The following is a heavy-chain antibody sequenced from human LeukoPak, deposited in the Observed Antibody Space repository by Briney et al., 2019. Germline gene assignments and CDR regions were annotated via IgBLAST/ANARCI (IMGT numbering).Heavy chain of an antibody. D-gene: IGHD6-6*01. CDR3: ARDPRYSSSAHVFDI. J-gene: IGHJ3*02. V-gene: IGHV4-61*02. CDR1: GGSISSGSYY. Sequence: MPSETLSLTCTVSGGSISSGSYYWSWIRQPAGKGLEWIGRIYSSGSTNYNPSLKSRVTISQDTSKNQVSLKLSSVTAADTAVYYCARDPRYSSSAHVFDIWGQGTMVTVSS. CDR2: IYSSGST.